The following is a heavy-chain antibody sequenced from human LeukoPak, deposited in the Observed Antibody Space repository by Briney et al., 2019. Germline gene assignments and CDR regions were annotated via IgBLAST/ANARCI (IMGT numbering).Heavy chain of an antibody. J-gene: IGHJ3*02. CDR3: ARSIYGSGSFYAFDI. CDR2: ISGSGGST. V-gene: IGHV3-23*01. Sequence: GGSLRLSCAASGFSFSSYAMSWVRQAPAKALDWASGISGSGGSTYYADSVKGRFTISRDNSRNTLYLQMNSLGADDTAVYYCARSIYGSGSFYAFDIWGQGTMVTVSS. CDR1: GFSFSSYA. D-gene: IGHD3-10*01.